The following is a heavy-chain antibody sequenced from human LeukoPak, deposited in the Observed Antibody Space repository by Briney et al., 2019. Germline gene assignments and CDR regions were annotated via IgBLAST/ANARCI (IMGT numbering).Heavy chain of an antibody. J-gene: IGHJ4*02. Sequence: GGSLRLSCAASGFTFSSYAMSWVRRAPGKGLEWVSAISGSGGSTYYADSVKGRFTISRDNSKNTLYLQMNSLRAEDTAVYYCAKSGEGGYSYGPLDYWGQGTLVTVSS. CDR2: ISGSGGST. CDR3: AKSGEGGYSYGPLDY. D-gene: IGHD5-18*01. CDR1: GFTFSSYA. V-gene: IGHV3-23*01.